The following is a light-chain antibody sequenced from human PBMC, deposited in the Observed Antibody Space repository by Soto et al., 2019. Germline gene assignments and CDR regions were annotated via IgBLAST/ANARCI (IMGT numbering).Light chain of an antibody. V-gene: IGKV1-39*01. CDR2: DAS. Sequence: DIQMTQTPSSLSASVGDRVTITCRASQSIGTHLNWYQQKPGKAPNLLIYDASTLHSGVPSRFSGSGSGTDFTLTISSLQPEDFATYYCQQSDSTPLTFGQGTRLEIK. CDR1: QSIGTH. J-gene: IGKJ5*01. CDR3: QQSDSTPLT.